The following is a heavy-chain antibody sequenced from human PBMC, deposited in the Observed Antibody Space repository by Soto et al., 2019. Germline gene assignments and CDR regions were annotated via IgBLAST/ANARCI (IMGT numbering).Heavy chain of an antibody. Sequence: SVTLPLTWTVSGGSVSSRDYCWSWIRPPPGKGLEWIAYIYYSGTTYYNSSLKSRVTISVDTSKSQFSLKLPSVTAADTAVYYCARLTVEGYAFDIWGQGTMVTVSS. CDR3: ARLTVEGYAFDI. CDR2: IYYSGTT. V-gene: IGHV4-30-4*01. CDR1: GGSVSSRDYC. J-gene: IGHJ3*02. D-gene: IGHD2-15*01.